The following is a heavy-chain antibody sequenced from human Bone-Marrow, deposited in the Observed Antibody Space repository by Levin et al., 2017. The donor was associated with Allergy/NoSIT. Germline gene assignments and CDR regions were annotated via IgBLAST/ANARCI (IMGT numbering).Heavy chain of an antibody. CDR2: ISGSGGST. J-gene: IGHJ3*02. D-gene: IGHD2-21*01. CDR3: AKFGFANPAVYSRDAFDI. Sequence: GESLKISCAASGFTFSSYAMSWVRQAPGKGLEWVSAISGSGGSTYYADSVKGRFTISRDNSKNTLYRQMNSLRAEDTAVYYCAKFGFANPAVYSRDAFDIWGQGTMVTVSS. V-gene: IGHV3-23*01. CDR1: GFTFSSYA.